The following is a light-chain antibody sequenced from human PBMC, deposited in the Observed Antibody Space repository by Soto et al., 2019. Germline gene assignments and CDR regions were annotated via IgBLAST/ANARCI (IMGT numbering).Light chain of an antibody. J-gene: IGLJ2*01. CDR1: SSDVCGYNY. CDR2: DVN. V-gene: IGLV2-14*01. Sequence: QSALTQPASVSGSPGPSITISCTGTSSDVCGYNYVSWYQQHPGKAPKLMIYDVNTRPSGVSNLFSGSKSGNTASLTISGLQAEDEADYYCSSYTSSISFGGGTKLTVL. CDR3: SSYTSSIS.